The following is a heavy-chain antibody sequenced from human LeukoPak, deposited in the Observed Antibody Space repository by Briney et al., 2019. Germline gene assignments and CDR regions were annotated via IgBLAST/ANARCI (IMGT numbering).Heavy chain of an antibody. CDR3: AKSGVAAAARRAFGYYFYGMDV. J-gene: IGHJ6*02. V-gene: IGHV3-23*01. D-gene: IGHD6-13*01. CDR2: ISASGGTT. CDR1: GFTFGSYA. Sequence: GGSLRLSCAASGFTFGSYAMNWVRQAPGKGLDWVSVISASGGTTYYANSVKGRFTISRDNSKNTLYLQMNSLSAEDTAVYYCAKSGVAAAARRAFGYYFYGMDVWGQGTTVTVSS.